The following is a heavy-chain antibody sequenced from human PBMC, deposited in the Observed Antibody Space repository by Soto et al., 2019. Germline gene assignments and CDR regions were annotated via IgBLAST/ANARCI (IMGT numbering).Heavy chain of an antibody. CDR3: AKDNRGLLWFGELGRQTDYGMDV. CDR2: ISYDGSNK. V-gene: IGHV3-30*18. J-gene: IGHJ6*02. Sequence: SLRLSCAASGFTFSSYGMHWVRQAPGKGLEWVAVISYDGSNKYYADSVKGRFTISRDNSKNTLYLQMNSLRAEDTAVYYCAKDNRGLLWFGELGRQTDYGMDVWGQGTTVTVSS. D-gene: IGHD3-10*01. CDR1: GFTFSSYG.